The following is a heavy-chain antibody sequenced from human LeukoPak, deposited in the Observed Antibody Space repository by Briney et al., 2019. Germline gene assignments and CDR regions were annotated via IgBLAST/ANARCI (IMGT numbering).Heavy chain of an antibody. CDR3: AKYGPQDSGSSHFDY. CDR2: IIPIFGTA. CDR1: GGTFSSYA. Sequence: SVKVSCKASGGTFSSYAISWVRQAPGQGLEWMGGIIPIFGTANYAQKFQGRVTITADESTSTAYMELSSLRAEDTAIYYCAKYGPQDSGSSHFDYWGQGALVTVSS. D-gene: IGHD1-26*01. V-gene: IGHV1-69*13. J-gene: IGHJ4*02.